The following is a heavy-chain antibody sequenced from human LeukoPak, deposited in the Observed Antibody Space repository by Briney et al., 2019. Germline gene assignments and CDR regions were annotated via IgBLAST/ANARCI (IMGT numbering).Heavy chain of an antibody. CDR2: INHRGST. CDR3: ARGQYGIFDP. D-gene: IGHD3-10*01. CDR1: GGSFSGYY. V-gene: IGHV4-34*01. Sequence: SETLSLTCAVYGGSFSGYYWSWIRQPPGKGLEWIGEINHRGSTNYNPSLKSRVTISVDTSKNQFSLKLSSVTAADTAVYYCARGQYGIFDPRGQGTLVTVSS. J-gene: IGHJ5*02.